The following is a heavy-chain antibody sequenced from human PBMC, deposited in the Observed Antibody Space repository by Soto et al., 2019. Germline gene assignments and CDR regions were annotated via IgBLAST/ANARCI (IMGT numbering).Heavy chain of an antibody. CDR3: ARGRGAAADYFGF. Sequence: QVQLVESGGGLVKPGGSLRLSCAVSGFTFSDYYMTWIRQAPGKGLEWVSYMSSSTSHTNYADSVKGRFTISRDNAKNSLFLQMNSLRAEDTAVYYCARGRGAAADYFGFWGQGTLVTVSS. J-gene: IGHJ4*02. V-gene: IGHV3-11*05. D-gene: IGHD6-13*01. CDR2: MSSSTSHT. CDR1: GFTFSDYY.